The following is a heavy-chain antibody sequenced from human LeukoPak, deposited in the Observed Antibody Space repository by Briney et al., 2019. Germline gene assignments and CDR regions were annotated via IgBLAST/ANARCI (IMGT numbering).Heavy chain of an antibody. Sequence: GESLKISCKGSGYRFTSYWIGWVRQMPGKGLEWMGIIYPGDSDTRYSPSFQGQVTISADKSISTAYLQWSSLKASDTAMYYCARRGLPSSRRTHDAFDIWGQGTMVTVSS. V-gene: IGHV5-51*01. D-gene: IGHD3-16*01. CDR1: GYRFTSYW. J-gene: IGHJ3*02. CDR2: IYPGDSDT. CDR3: ARRGLPSSRRTHDAFDI.